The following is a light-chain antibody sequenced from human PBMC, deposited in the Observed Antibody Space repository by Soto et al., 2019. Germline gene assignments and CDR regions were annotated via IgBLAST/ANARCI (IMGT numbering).Light chain of an antibody. V-gene: IGLV3-21*02. CDR2: DDS. CDR3: QVWDSRSDHYV. CDR1: DLGSKS. J-gene: IGLJ1*01. Sequence: SYELTQPPSVSVAPGQTTSITCGGSDLGSKSVHWYQQKPGQAPVVVVYDDSDRPSGIPERFSGSNSGNTATLTISRVEAGDEADYYCQVWDSRSDHYVFGTGTKLTVL.